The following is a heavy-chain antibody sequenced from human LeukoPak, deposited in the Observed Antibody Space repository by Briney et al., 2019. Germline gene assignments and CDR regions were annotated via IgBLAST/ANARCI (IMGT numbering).Heavy chain of an antibody. J-gene: IGHJ3*02. V-gene: IGHV7-4-1*02. D-gene: IGHD3-22*01. CDR1: GYTFTSYA. CDR2: INTNTGNP. Sequence: ASVKVSCKASGYTFTSYAMNWVRQAPGQGLEWMGWINTNTGNPTYAQGFTGRFVFSLDTSVSTAYLQISSLKAEDTAVYYCAKRYYYDSSDAFDIWGQGTMVTVSS. CDR3: AKRYYYDSSDAFDI.